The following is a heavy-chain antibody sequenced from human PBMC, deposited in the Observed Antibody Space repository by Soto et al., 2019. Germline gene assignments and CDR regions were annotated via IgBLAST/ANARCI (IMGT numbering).Heavy chain of an antibody. CDR1: GFTFSMFA. CDR2: ISGSGGST. J-gene: IGHJ5*01. CDR3: AKERNFWSGTAGFDS. V-gene: IGHV3-23*01. Sequence: PVGSLRLSGVGSGFTFSMFAMSGVRQAPVKVLEWISSISGSGGSTYYADSVKGRFTVSRDNSKTTVFLQMNSLRTEDTAVYFCAKERNFWSGTAGFDSWGQGSPVTVS. D-gene: IGHD3-3*01.